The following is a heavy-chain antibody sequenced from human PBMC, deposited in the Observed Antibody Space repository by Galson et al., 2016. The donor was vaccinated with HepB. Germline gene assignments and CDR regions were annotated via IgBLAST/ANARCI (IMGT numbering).Heavy chain of an antibody. J-gene: IGHJ4*02. Sequence: LSLTCTVSGVSIKSGGYYWSWIRQHPGKGLEWIGFIYYSGNTYYNPSLKSRVTISVDTSKNQFSLKLISVTAADTAVYFCARVAVWGSYGNDYFDYWGQGTLVTVSS. V-gene: IGHV4-31*03. CDR2: IYYSGNT. D-gene: IGHD3-16*01. CDR1: GVSIKSGGYY. CDR3: ARVAVWGSYGNDYFDY.